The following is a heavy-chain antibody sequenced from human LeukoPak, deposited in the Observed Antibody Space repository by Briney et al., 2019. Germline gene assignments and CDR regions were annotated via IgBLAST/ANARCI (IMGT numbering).Heavy chain of an antibody. Sequence: SETLSLTCTVSGGSISSSSYYWGWIRQPPGKGLEWIGYIYYSGSTNYNPSLKSRVTISVDTSKNQFSLKLSSVTAADTAVYYCARSWGPHFGVVILDAFDIWGQGTMVTVSS. CDR3: ARSWGPHFGVVILDAFDI. J-gene: IGHJ3*02. V-gene: IGHV4-61*05. D-gene: IGHD3-3*01. CDR2: IYYSGST. CDR1: GGSISSSSYY.